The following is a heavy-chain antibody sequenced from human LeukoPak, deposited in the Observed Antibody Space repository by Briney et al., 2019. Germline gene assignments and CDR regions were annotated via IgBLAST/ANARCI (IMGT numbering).Heavy chain of an antibody. CDR2: IKQDGSEK. J-gene: IGHJ4*02. Sequence: PGGSLRLSCAASGFTFSSYWMSWVRQAPGKGLEWVANIKQDGSEKYYVDSVKGRFTISRDNAKNSLYLQMNSLRAEDTAVYYCARGIGWFGEFHFDYWGQGTLVTVSS. CDR3: ARGIGWFGEFHFDY. D-gene: IGHD3-10*01. V-gene: IGHV3-7*01. CDR1: GFTFSSYW.